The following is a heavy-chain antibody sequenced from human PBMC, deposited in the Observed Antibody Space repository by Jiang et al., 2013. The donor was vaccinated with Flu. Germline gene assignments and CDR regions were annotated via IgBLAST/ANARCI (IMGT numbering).Heavy chain of an antibody. Sequence: PTQTLTLTCIFSGFSLRSGEVGVGWIRQSPGRTLEWLALVYWNNDKVYSPSLRNRLTIEKDTYRNHVTLTLTAMDPVDTGTYHCARCFRHYDVFTDSYGTYFDPWGPGTKVTVSS. J-gene: IGHJ5*02. V-gene: IGHV2-5*04. CDR3: ARCFRHYDVFTDSYGTYFDP. CDR1: GFSLRSGEVG. CDR2: VYWNNDK. D-gene: IGHD3-9*01.